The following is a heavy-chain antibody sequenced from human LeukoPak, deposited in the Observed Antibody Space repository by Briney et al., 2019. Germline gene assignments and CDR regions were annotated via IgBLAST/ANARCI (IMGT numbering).Heavy chain of an antibody. J-gene: IGHJ6*04. CDR2: ISAYNGNT. D-gene: IGHD3-10*01. CDR3: ARDMVRGVIQRAYYYGMDV. V-gene: IGHV1-18*04. CDR1: GYTFTSYG. Sequence: GASVKVSCKASGYTFTSYGISWVRQAPGQGLEWMGWISAYNGNTNYAQKLQGRVTMTTDTSTSTAYMELRSLRSDDTAVCYCARDMVRGVIQRAYYYGMDVWGEGTTVTVSS.